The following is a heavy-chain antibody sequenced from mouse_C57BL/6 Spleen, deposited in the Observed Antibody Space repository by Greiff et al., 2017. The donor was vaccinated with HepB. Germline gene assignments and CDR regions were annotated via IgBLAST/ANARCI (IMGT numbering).Heavy chain of an antibody. CDR3: ARWEGNLYAMDY. V-gene: IGHV1-82*01. CDR2: IYPGDGDT. J-gene: IGHJ4*01. Sequence: LVESGPELVKPGASVKISCKASGYAFSSSWMNWVKQRPGKGLEWIGRIYPGDGDTNYNGKFKGKATLTADKSSSTAYMQLSSLTSEDSAVYFCARWEGNLYAMDYWGQGTSVTVSS. D-gene: IGHD2-1*01. CDR1: GYAFSSSW.